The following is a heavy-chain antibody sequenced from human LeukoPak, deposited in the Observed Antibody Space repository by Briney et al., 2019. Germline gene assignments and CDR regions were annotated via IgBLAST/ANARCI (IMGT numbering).Heavy chain of an antibody. CDR1: GGSISSGYY. CDR2: IYHSGST. V-gene: IGHV4-38-2*02. CDR3: ARYGDFVEGFDY. J-gene: IGHJ4*02. D-gene: IGHD4-17*01. Sequence: SETLSLTCTVSGGSISSGYYWGWIRQPPGKGLEWIGSIYHSGSTYYNPSLKSRVTISVDTSKNQFSLKLSSVTAADTAVYYCARYGDFVEGFDYWGQGTLVTVSS.